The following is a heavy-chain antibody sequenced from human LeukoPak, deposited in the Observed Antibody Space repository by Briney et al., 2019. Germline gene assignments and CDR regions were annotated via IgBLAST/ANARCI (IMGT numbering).Heavy chain of an antibody. D-gene: IGHD6-13*01. Sequence: SETLSLTCTVSGGSISSYYWSWIRQPPGKGLEWIGSIYHSESTYYNPSLKSRVTISLDTSKNQFSLRLSSLTAADTAVYYCARASSSWYRRWFDPWGQGTLVTVSS. J-gene: IGHJ5*02. V-gene: IGHV4-59*12. CDR1: GGSISSYY. CDR2: IYHSEST. CDR3: ARASSSWYRRWFDP.